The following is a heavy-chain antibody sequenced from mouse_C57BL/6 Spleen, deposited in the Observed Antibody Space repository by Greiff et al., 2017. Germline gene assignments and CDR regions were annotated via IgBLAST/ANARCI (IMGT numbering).Heavy chain of an antibody. CDR2: IWSGGSK. Sequence: QVQLQQSGPGLVQPSQSLSITCTVSGFSLTSYGVHWVRQSPGKGLEWLGVIWSGGSKDYNAAFMSRLSITTDNSKSKVYFKMNSLQTDDTAIYYCAKGRDYGSSFAYWGQGTLVTVSA. J-gene: IGHJ3*01. V-gene: IGHV2-5*01. D-gene: IGHD1-1*01. CDR3: AKGRDYGSSFAY. CDR1: GFSLTSYG.